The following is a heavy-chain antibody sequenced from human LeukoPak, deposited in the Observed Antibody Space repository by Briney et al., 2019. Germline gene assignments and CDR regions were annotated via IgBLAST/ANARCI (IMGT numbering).Heavy chain of an antibody. Sequence: GGSLRLSCAATGFIFSNYNMNWVRQTPGKGLEWLSYISSSSGTIYYADSVKGRFTISGDNAKNSLYLQMNSLRAEDTAVYYCARALGYSYGYAVDYWGQGTLVTVSS. D-gene: IGHD5-18*01. CDR2: ISSSSGTI. J-gene: IGHJ4*02. CDR3: ARALGYSYGYAVDY. V-gene: IGHV3-48*01. CDR1: GFIFSNYN.